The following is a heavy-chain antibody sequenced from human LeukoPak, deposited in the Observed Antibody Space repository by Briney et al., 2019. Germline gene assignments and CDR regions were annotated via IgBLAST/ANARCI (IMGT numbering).Heavy chain of an antibody. CDR2: INTNTGNP. CDR1: GYTFTSYA. D-gene: IGHD3-22*01. J-gene: IGHJ4*02. V-gene: IGHV7-4-1*02. CDR3: ATVYYYDSSGTDTLPAY. Sequence: ASVKVSCKASGYTFTSYAMNWVRQAPGQGLEWMGWINTNTGNPTYAQGFTGRFVFSLDTSVSTAYLQISSLKAEDTAVYYCATVYYYDSSGTDTLPAYWGQGTLVTVSS.